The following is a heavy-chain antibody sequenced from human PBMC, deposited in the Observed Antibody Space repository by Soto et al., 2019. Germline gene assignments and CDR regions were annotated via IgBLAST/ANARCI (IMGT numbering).Heavy chain of an antibody. CDR1: RFMFSRYA. J-gene: IGHJ4*02. D-gene: IGHD5-12*01. CDR3: VKEWTPRRAFDS. Sequence: GGSLRLSCTASRFMFSRYAMSWVRQAPGKGLEWVSGISNSGGSTWFADSVKGRFTTSRDNSKNTLYLEMNSLRVEDTAKYYCVKEWTPRRAFDSWGQGTLVTVSS. CDR2: ISNSGGST. V-gene: IGHV3-23*01.